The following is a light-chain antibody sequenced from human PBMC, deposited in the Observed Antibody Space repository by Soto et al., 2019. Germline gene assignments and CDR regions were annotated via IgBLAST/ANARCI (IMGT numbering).Light chain of an antibody. Sequence: QSVLTQPASVSGSPGQSITISCTGTSSDVGGYNFVSWYQQYPGKAPKLIIYEVTDRPSGVSNRFSGSKSGSTASLTISGLQADDEADYYCSSYTRRNTLAFGGGTKLTVL. CDR3: SSYTRRNTLA. V-gene: IGLV2-14*01. CDR1: SSDVGGYNF. J-gene: IGLJ2*01. CDR2: EVT.